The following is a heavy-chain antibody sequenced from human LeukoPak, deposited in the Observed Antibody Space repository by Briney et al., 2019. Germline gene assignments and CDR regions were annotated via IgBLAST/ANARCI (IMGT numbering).Heavy chain of an antibody. D-gene: IGHD3-16*01. J-gene: IGHJ3*02. CDR1: DGSISSYY. V-gene: IGHV4-59*01. CDR3: AGDLGWGFDI. CDR2: LYFSGST. Sequence: PSETLSLTCSASDGSISSYYWNWIRQPPGKGLEWIGNLYFSGSTNYNPSLKSRVTISLDTSKNQFSLRLSSVTAADTAVYYCAGDLGWGFDIWGQGTMVTVSS.